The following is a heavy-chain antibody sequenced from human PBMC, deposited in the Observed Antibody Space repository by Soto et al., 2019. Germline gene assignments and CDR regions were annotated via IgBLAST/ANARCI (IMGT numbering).Heavy chain of an antibody. CDR3: ARDRVYYYDNSGYYNFDY. CDR2: VSYDGSKQ. D-gene: IGHD3-22*01. V-gene: IGHV3-30-3*01. J-gene: IGHJ4*02. CDR1: GFTVSNYA. Sequence: QVQLVESGGGVVQPGRSLRVSCAASGFTVSNYAMHRVRQAPGKGLEWVAVVSYDGSKQFYADSVEGRFTISRDSSKSTLYLHMDNLRDEDTAVYYCARDRVYYYDNSGYYNFDYWGQGTLVTVSS.